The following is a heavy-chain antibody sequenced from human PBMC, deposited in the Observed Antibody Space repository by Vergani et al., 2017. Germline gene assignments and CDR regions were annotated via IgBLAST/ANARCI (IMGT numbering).Heavy chain of an antibody. J-gene: IGHJ4*02. CDR3: AKDIRAIPNSGYDY. D-gene: IGHD3-22*01. Sequence: EVQLVESGGGLVQPGRSLRLSCAASGFTFSSYWMSWVRQAPGKGLEWVANIKQDGSEKYYVDSVKGRFTISRDNAKNSLYLQMNSLRAEDTALYYCAKDIRAIPNSGYDYWGQGTLVTVSS. CDR1: GFTFSSYW. CDR2: IKQDGSEK. V-gene: IGHV3-7*03.